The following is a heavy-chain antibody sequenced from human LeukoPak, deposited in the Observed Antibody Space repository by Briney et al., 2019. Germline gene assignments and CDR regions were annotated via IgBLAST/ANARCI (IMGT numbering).Heavy chain of an antibody. CDR2: VYDIGST. J-gene: IGHJ3*01. CDR3: ARDSSGWFTL. V-gene: IGHV4-59*11. D-gene: IGHD6-19*01. Sequence: SETLSLTCTVSGGSIGSHYWTWIRQTPGKGLEWIGYVYDIGSTKYNPSLKSRVTISVDTSKNQFSLKLSSATAADTAVYYCARDSSGWFTLWGQGTMVTVSS. CDR1: GGSIGSHY.